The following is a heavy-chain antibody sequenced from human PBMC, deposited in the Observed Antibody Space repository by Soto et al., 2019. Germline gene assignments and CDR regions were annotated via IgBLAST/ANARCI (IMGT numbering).Heavy chain of an antibody. CDR2: IYYSGDS. Sequence: QVQLQESGPGLVKPSETLSLTCTVSGGSISGNFWAWIRQPPGKGLEWIGYIYYSGDSNYSPSLKSRVTLSVHTSENQFSLKLSSVTAADTAVYYCARMLSAWAFDYWGQGTLVTVSA. D-gene: IGHD3-16*01. CDR3: ARMLSAWAFDY. J-gene: IGHJ4*02. CDR1: GGSISGNF. V-gene: IGHV4-59*01.